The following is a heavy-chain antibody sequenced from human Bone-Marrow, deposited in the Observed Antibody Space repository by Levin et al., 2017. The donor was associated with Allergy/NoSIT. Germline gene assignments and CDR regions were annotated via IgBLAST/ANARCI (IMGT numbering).Heavy chain of an antibody. CDR1: GFTFSSYA. J-gene: IGHJ6*03. Sequence: GESLKISCAYSGFTFSSYAMTWVRQAPGKGLEWVSGMSGSDDSTYYADSVQGRFAISRDISNNPLYLQMNSLRAEDTAIYFCARVYGYYYYYMDVWGRGTTVTVSS. CDR3: ARVYGYYYYYMDV. CDR2: MSGSDDST. V-gene: IGHV3-23*01. D-gene: IGHD2/OR15-2a*01.